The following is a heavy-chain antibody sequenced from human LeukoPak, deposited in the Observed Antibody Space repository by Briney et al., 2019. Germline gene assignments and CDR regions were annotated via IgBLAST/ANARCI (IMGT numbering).Heavy chain of an antibody. CDR3: TLYNY. D-gene: IGHD2-2*02. CDR2: INPGNGDT. J-gene: IGHJ4*02. V-gene: IGHV1-3*03. CDR1: GYSFTSQD. Sequence: ASVKVPCKTSGYSFTSQDMHWVRQAPGQSLEWMGCINPGNGDTKYSQEFQGRVTITRDTSATTAYMELSNLRSDDMAVYYCTLYNYWGQGTLVTVSS.